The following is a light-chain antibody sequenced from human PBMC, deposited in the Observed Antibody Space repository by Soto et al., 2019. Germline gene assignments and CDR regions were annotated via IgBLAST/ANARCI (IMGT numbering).Light chain of an antibody. CDR3: SSYTSSNTYV. Sequence: QSALTQPASVSGSPGQSITISCTGTSSDVGGYNYVSWYQQHPGKAPKLIIYDVSNRPSGVSNRFSGSKSGNTASLTISGLQAEDEGDYYCSSYTSSNTYVFGTGTKVTVL. CDR2: DVS. V-gene: IGLV2-14*01. CDR1: SSDVGGYNY. J-gene: IGLJ1*01.